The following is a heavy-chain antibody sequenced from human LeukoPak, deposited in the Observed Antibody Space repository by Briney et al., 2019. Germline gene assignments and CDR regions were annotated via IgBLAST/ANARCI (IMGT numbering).Heavy chain of an antibody. V-gene: IGHV4-38-2*02. J-gene: IGHJ6*03. D-gene: IGHD5-12*01. CDR2: IYYDGST. CDR3: ARAGGYDAEDYYYYYYMDV. Sequence: PSETLSLTCTVPGYSISSGYYWGWIRQPPGQGRDWIATIYYDGSTYYNPSLKSRVTISIDTSKNQFSLNLISVTAADTAVYYCARAGGYDAEDYYYYYYMDVWGKGTTVTVSS. CDR1: GYSISSGYY.